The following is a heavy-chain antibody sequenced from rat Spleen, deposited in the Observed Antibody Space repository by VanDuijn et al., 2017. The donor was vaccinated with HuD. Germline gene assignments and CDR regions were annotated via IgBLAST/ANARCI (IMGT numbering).Heavy chain of an antibody. CDR3: ARGYVMDA. Sequence: EVQLVESGGGLVQPGRSLKLSCAASGFTFSDYNMAWVRQAPKKGLEWVATISYDGGRNFYRDSVKGRFTISRDNAKNTQYLEMDSLRSEDTAAYYCARGYVMDAWGQGASVTVSS. V-gene: IGHV5S10*01. CDR2: ISYDGGRN. J-gene: IGHJ4*01. CDR1: GFTFSDYN.